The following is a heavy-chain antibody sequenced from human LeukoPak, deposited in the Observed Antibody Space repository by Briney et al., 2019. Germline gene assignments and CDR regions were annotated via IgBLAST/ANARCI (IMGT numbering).Heavy chain of an antibody. CDR1: GYTFTSYG. CDR3: ARDNRRLAAATYYYYMDV. D-gene: IGHD6-13*01. J-gene: IGHJ6*03. Sequence: ASVKVSCKASGYTFTSYGISWVRQAPGQGLEWMGWISAYNGNTNYAQKLQGRVTMTTDTSTSTAYMELRSVRSDDTAVYYCARDNRRLAAATYYYYMDVWGKGTTVTISS. V-gene: IGHV1-18*01. CDR2: ISAYNGNT.